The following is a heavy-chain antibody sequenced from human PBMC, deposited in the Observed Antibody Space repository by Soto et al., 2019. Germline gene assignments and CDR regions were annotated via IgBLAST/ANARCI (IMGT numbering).Heavy chain of an antibody. CDR3: ARGIYDFWSGYLQDY. Sequence: SETLSLTCAVYGGSFSGYYWSWIRQPPGKGLEWIGEINHSGSTNYNPSLKSRVTISVDTSKNQFSLKLSSVTAADTAVYYCARGIYDFWSGYLQDYWGQGTLVTVSS. CDR1: GGSFSGYY. CDR2: INHSGST. J-gene: IGHJ4*02. V-gene: IGHV4-34*01. D-gene: IGHD3-3*01.